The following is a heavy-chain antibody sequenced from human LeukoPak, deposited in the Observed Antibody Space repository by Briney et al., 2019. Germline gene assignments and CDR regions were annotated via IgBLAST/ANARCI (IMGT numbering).Heavy chain of an antibody. J-gene: IGHJ1*01. CDR2: IDHMRGAT. CDR3: TRGRLPVWASERYPGDGDI. CDR1: GYTYIGYY. D-gene: IGHD3-16*02. Sequence: ASVKVSCKACGYTYIGYYIHWVRQARGQGLVWMGGIDHMRGATNSAYKFQSKVSMTRVKFMKTAYMEGKGLRYDGTAVYFCTRGRLPVWASERYPGDGDIWGQGTRVTVSS. V-gene: IGHV1-2*02.